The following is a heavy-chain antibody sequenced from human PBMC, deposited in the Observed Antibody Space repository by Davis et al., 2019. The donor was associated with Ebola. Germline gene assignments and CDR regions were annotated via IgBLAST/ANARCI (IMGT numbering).Heavy chain of an antibody. D-gene: IGHD3-9*01. V-gene: IGHV3-48*03. CDR3: ARDAFSLSRYDTEDH. CDR2: ISSSGSTI. CDR1: GFTFSSYE. Sequence: GGSLRLSCAASGFTFSSYEMNCVRQAPGKGLEWVSYISSSGSTIYYADSVKGRFTISRDNARDSLYLQMDSLRVEDTAIYYCARDAFSLSRYDTEDHWGQGTLVTVSS. J-gene: IGHJ4*02.